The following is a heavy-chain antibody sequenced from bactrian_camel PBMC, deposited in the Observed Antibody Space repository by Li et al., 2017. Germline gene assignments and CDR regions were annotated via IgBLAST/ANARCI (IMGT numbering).Heavy chain of an antibody. CDR1: GYTSLSSC. CDR2: IGDPGTT. D-gene: IGHD4*01. J-gene: IGHJ4*01. CDR3: AARANFMGARPPLTFGTYSD. Sequence: QVQLVEFGGGLVQPGGSLRLSCAASGYTSLSSCMAWFRQAPGKECEVVATIGDPGTTTYTDSAKGRFTISQDNAKKTVYLQMTSLKAEDTAMYYCAARANFMGARPPLTFGTYSDWGQGTQVTVS. V-gene: IGHV3S53*01.